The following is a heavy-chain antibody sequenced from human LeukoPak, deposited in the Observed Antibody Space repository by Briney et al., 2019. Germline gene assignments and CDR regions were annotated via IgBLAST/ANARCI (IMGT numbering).Heavy chain of an antibody. CDR1: GFIFSSYW. CDR2: INSDGSSI. V-gene: IGHV3-74*01. D-gene: IGHD6-13*01. Sequence: GASLRLSCAASGFIFSSYWMHWVRQAPGKGLVWVSRINSDGSSISYADSVKGRFTISRDNAKNTIYLQMNSLRAEDTAVYYCARDRGYVPDYWGQGTLATVSS. J-gene: IGHJ4*02. CDR3: ARDRGYVPDY.